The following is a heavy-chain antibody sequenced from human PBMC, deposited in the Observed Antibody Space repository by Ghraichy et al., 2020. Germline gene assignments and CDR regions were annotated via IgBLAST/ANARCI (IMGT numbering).Heavy chain of an antibody. CDR1: GFTFSSYW. Sequence: LSLTCAASGFTFSSYWMSWVRQAPGKGLEWVANIKQDGSEKYYVDSVKGRFTISRDNAKNSLYLQMNSLRAEDTAVYYCARTRKYYYDSSGYLTSQVGYYFDYWGQGTLVTVSS. CDR3: ARTRKYYYDSSGYLTSQVGYYFDY. V-gene: IGHV3-7*05. J-gene: IGHJ4*02. CDR2: IKQDGSEK. D-gene: IGHD3-22*01.